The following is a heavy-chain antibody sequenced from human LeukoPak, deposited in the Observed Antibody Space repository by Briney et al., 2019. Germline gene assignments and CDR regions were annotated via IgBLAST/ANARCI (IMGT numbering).Heavy chain of an antibody. D-gene: IGHD3-3*01. J-gene: IGHJ4*02. CDR1: GFTFSNYW. CDR2: IKQDGSDK. CDR3: ARAPRRSGFDY. Sequence: GGSLRLSCAASGFTFSNYWMSWVRQAPGKGLEWVANIKQDGSDKYYVDSVKGRFTISRDNAKNSLFLQMNSLRAEDTAVYYCARAPRRSGFDYWGQGTLVTVSS. V-gene: IGHV3-7*05.